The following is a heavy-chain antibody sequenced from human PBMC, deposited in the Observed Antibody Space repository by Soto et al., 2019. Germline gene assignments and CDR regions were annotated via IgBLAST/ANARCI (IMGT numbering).Heavy chain of an antibody. D-gene: IGHD2-21*02. J-gene: IGHJ4*02. CDR1: GGTFSSYA. Sequence: QVQLVQSGAEVKKPGSSVKVSCKASGGTFSSYAISWVRQAPGQGLEWMGGIIPIFGTANYAQKFQGRVTITADESKSKAYMELSSLRSEDTAVYYCARDETAYCGGDCYSVAGYWGQGTLVTVSS. CDR3: ARDETAYCGGDCYSVAGY. CDR2: IIPIFGTA. V-gene: IGHV1-69*12.